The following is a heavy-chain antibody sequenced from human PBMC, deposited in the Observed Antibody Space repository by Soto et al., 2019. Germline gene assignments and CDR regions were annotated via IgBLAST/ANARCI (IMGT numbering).Heavy chain of an antibody. CDR2: IYYSGST. Sequence: LSLTCTVSGGSISSSSYYWGWIRQPPGKGLEWIGSIYYSGSTYYNPSLKSRVTISVDTSKNQFSLKLSSVTAADTAVYYCARSPSFVGATVFDYWGQGTLVTVSS. CDR1: GGSISSSSYY. D-gene: IGHD1-26*01. V-gene: IGHV4-39*01. J-gene: IGHJ4*02. CDR3: ARSPSFVGATVFDY.